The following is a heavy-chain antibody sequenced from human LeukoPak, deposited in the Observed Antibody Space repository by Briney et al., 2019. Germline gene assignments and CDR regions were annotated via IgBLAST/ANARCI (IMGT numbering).Heavy chain of an antibody. Sequence: GGSLRLSCAASGFTFTSYSMNWVRQAPGKGLEWVSSISSSSSYIYYADSVKGRFTISRDNAKNSLYLQMNSLRDEDTAVYYCASSGSYRFDYWGQGTLVTVSS. CDR2: ISSSSSYI. J-gene: IGHJ4*02. CDR3: ASSGSYRFDY. V-gene: IGHV3-21*01. CDR1: GFTFTSYS. D-gene: IGHD1-26*01.